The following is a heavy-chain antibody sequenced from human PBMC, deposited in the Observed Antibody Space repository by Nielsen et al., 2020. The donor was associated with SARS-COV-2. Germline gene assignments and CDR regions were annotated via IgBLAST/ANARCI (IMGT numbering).Heavy chain of an antibody. J-gene: IGHJ4*02. D-gene: IGHD3/OR15-3a*01. V-gene: IGHV3-7*04. CDR2: INEDETEK. CDR3: AKDRAIFMIYITRGGPDF. Sequence: GESLKISCAASGFTFSRSWMSWVRQAPGRGLEWVASINEDETEKYYVDSVKGRFTISRDFSKSTLSLQMNSLRAEDTAMYYCAKDRAIFMIYITRGGPDFWGQGTLVTVSS. CDR1: GFTFSRSW.